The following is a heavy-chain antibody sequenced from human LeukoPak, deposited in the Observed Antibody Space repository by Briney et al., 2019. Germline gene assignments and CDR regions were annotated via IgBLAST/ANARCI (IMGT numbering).Heavy chain of an antibody. CDR3: ARMGEMATIKN. J-gene: IGHJ4*02. CDR1: GGSISSSSYY. D-gene: IGHD5-24*01. V-gene: IGHV4-39*07. CDR2: IYYSGST. Sequence: SETLSLTCTVSGGSISSSSYYWGWIRQPPGKGLEWIGSIYYSGSTYYNPSLKSRVTISVDTSKNQFSLKLSSVTAADTAVYYCARMGEMATIKNWGQGTLVTVSS.